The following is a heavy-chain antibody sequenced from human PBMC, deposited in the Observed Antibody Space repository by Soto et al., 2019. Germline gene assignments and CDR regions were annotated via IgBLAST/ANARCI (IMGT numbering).Heavy chain of an antibody. CDR3: ARKSRYYGSGSYYHYFDY. V-gene: IGHV4-34*01. CDR2: INHSGST. J-gene: IGHJ4*02. CDR1: GGSFSGYY. D-gene: IGHD3-10*01. Sequence: ETLSLTCAAYGGSFSGYYWSWIRQPPGKGLEWIGEINHSGSTNYNPSLKSRVTISVDTSKNQFSLKLSSVTAADTAVYYCARKSRYYGSGSYYHYFDYWGQGTLVTVSS.